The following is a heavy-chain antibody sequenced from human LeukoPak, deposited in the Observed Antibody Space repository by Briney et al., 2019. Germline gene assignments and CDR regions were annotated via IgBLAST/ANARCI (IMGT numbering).Heavy chain of an antibody. J-gene: IGHJ4*02. CDR2: ISGSGGST. CDR3: AKKWSLPSTGFDF. D-gene: IGHD4-17*01. V-gene: IGHV3-23*01. CDR1: GFTFSSYA. Sequence: QTGGSLRLSCAASGFTFSSYAMSWVRQAPGKGLEWVSAISGSGGSTYYADSVKGRFTISRDNSKNELYLQMNSLRVDDTAIYYCAKKWSLPSTGFDFWGQGSLVTVSS.